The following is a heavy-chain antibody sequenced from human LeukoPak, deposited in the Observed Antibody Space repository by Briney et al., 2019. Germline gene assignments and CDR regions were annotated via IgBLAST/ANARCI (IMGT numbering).Heavy chain of an antibody. CDR3: ARDAGEWPRALNWFDP. V-gene: IGHV1-46*01. CDR2: INPSGGST. D-gene: IGHD3-16*01. CDR1: GYTFTGYY. J-gene: IGHJ5*02. Sequence: ASVKVSCKASGYTFTGYYMHWVRQAPGQGLGWMGIINPSGGSTSYAQKFQGRVTMTRDTPTSTVYMELSSLRSEDTAVYYCARDAGEWPRALNWFDPWGQGTLVTVSS.